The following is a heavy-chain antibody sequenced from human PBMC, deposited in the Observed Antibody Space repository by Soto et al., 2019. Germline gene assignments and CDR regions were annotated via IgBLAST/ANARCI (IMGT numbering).Heavy chain of an antibody. V-gene: IGHV4-59*13. CDR2: IYYSGNT. Sequence: QVPLQESGPGLAKPSETLSLTCTVSGDSMSPFYWNWIRQSPGKGLEWIGYIYYSGNTNYNPSLKSRVAISVDPSKNQCYLQLSSVTAADTAVYYCARGVYDYWSGYYAGSGLDVWGQGTTVTVSS. D-gene: IGHD3-3*01. CDR1: GDSMSPFY. CDR3: ARGVYDYWSGYYAGSGLDV. J-gene: IGHJ6*02.